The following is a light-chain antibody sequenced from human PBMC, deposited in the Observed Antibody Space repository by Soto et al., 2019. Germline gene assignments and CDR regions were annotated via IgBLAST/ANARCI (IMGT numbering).Light chain of an antibody. CDR3: SAYTVSRTYV. V-gene: IGLV2-14*03. Sequence: QSALTQPASVSGSPGQSITISCTGTSSDVGAYKFVSWHQQHPGKAPKLMIYNVYDRPSGISYRFSGSKSGNTASLTISGLQGEYEADYYCSAYTVSRTYVFGTGVKLTVL. CDR2: NVY. CDR1: SSDVGAYKF. J-gene: IGLJ1*01.